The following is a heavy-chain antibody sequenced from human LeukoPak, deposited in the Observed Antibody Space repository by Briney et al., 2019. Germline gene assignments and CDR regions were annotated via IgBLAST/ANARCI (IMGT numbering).Heavy chain of an antibody. CDR3: ARDASRFAGLPEHYMDV. V-gene: IGHV1-69*13. D-gene: IGHD3-9*01. CDR1: GGTFISYS. Sequence: SVTLSSKASGGTFISYSISWGRHAPGQGLEWMGGIIHIFGTANYAQKFQGRVPVTPDESTSTAYMELSSLRSEDTAVYYCARDASRFAGLPEHYMDVWGKGTTVTVSS. CDR2: IIHIFGTA. J-gene: IGHJ6*03.